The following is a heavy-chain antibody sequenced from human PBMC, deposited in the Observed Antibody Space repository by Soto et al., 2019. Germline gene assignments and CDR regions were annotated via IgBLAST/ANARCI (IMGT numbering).Heavy chain of an antibody. J-gene: IGHJ5*01. CDR3: ARPYCSSNSCHNWFDS. D-gene: IGHD2-2*01. V-gene: IGHV1-2*02. Sequence: QVQLVQSGAEVKKPGASVKVSCKASGYIFTGYYINWVRQAPGQGLEWMGWINPNSGDTSYLQKFQGRVSMTTDTSINTAYMELSRVRSDDTAVYYCARPYCSSNSCHNWFDSWGQGTLVTVSS. CDR2: INPNSGDT. CDR1: GYIFTGYY.